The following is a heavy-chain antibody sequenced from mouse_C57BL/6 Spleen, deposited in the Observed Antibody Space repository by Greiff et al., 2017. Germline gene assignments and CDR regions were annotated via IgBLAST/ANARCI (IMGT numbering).Heavy chain of an antibody. Sequence: VQLQQSGPGLVQPSQSLSITCTVSGFSLTSYGVHWVRQSPGKGLEWLGVIWRGGSTDYNAAFMSRLSITKDNSKSQVFFKMNSLQADDTAIYYCAKNDRSSGYAMDYWGQGTSVTVSS. CDR2: IWRGGST. CDR3: AKNDRSSGYAMDY. V-gene: IGHV2-5*01. D-gene: IGHD3-2*02. J-gene: IGHJ4*01. CDR1: GFSLTSYG.